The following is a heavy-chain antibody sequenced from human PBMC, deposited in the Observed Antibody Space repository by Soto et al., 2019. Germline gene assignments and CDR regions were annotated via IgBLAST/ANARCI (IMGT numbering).Heavy chain of an antibody. CDR2: ISYDGSNK. CDR3: ARDSLVPGVIITNLDY. D-gene: IGHD3-10*01. J-gene: IGHJ4*02. CDR1: GFTFSSYA. V-gene: IGHV3-30*04. Sequence: GGSLRLSCAASGFTFSSYAMHWVRQAPGKGLEWVAVISYDGSNKYYADSVKGRFTISRDNSKNTLYLQMNSLRAKDTAFYYCARDSLVPGVIITNLDYWGQGTLVTVSS.